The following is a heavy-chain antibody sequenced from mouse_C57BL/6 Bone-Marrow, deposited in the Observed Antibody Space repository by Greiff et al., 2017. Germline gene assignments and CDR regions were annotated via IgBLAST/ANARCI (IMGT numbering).Heavy chain of an antibody. CDR1: GYTFTSYG. CDR3: DYSNYDCYVDV. V-gene: IGHV1-81*01. Sequence: QVQLQQSGAELARPGASVKLSCKASGYTFTSYGISWVKQRTGQGLEWIGEIYPRSGNTYYNEKFKGKATLTADKSSSTAYMGLRSLTSEDSAVXFCDYSNYDCYVDVWGTGTTVTVSA. D-gene: IGHD2-5*01. CDR2: IYPRSGNT. J-gene: IGHJ1*03.